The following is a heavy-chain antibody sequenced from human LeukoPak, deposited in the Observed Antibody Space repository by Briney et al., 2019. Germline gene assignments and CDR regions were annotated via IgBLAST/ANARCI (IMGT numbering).Heavy chain of an antibody. Sequence: GGSLRLSCAASGFTFSSYGMSWVRQAPGKGLEWVSAISGSGGSTYYADSVKGRFTISRDNSKNTLYLQMNSLRAEDTAVYYCAKSGVGATLYYYYYMDVWGKGTTVTISS. D-gene: IGHD1-26*01. J-gene: IGHJ6*03. V-gene: IGHV3-23*01. CDR1: GFTFSSYG. CDR2: ISGSGGST. CDR3: AKSGVGATLYYYYYMDV.